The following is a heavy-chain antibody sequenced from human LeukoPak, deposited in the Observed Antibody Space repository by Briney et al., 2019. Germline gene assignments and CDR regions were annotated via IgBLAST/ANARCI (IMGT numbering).Heavy chain of an antibody. CDR3: AAPSLNDILTGPSGAFDI. J-gene: IGHJ3*02. V-gene: IGHV1-58*01. Sequence: TSVKVSYKASGFTFSSSAVQWARQARGQRLEWIGWIVVGSGNTNDAQKFQERVTITRDMSTSTAYMELSSLRSEDTAVYYCAAPSLNDILTGPSGAFDIWGQGTMVTVSS. CDR2: IVVGSGNT. D-gene: IGHD3-9*01. CDR1: GFTFSSSA.